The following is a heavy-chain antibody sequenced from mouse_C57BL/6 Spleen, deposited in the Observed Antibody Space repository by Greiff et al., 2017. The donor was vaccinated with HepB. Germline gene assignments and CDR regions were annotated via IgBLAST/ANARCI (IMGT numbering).Heavy chain of an antibody. CDR3: ARDRYYYGSSHKYFDV. D-gene: IGHD1-1*01. J-gene: IGHJ1*03. CDR2: ISDGGSYT. Sequence: DVMLVESGGGLVKPGGSLKLSCAASGFTFSSYAMSWVRQTPEKRLEWVATISDGGSYTYYPDNVKGRFTISRDNAKNNLYLQMSHLKSEDTAMYYCARDRYYYGSSHKYFDVWGTGTTVTVSS. CDR1: GFTFSSYA. V-gene: IGHV5-4*01.